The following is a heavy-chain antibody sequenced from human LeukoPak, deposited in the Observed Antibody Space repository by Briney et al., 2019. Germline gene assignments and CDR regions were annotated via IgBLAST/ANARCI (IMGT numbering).Heavy chain of an antibody. CDR1: GGSISSYY. V-gene: IGHV4-4*07. CDR2: IYTSGST. D-gene: IGHD3-3*01. Sequence: PSETLSLTCTVSGGSISSYYWSWTRQPAGKGLEWIGRIYTSGSTNYNPSLKSRVTMSVDTSKNQFSLKLSSVTAADTAVYYCASVFDSPEWPYYYYYMDVWGKGTTVTVSS. J-gene: IGHJ6*03. CDR3: ASVFDSPEWPYYYYYMDV.